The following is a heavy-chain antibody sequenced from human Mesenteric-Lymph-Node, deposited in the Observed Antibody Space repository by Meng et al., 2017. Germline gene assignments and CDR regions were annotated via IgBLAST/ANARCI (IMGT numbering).Heavy chain of an antibody. CDR2: INPNSGGT. CDR1: GYTFTGYY. J-gene: IGHJ4*02. Sequence: QVQLVQSGAEVKKPGASVKVSCKASGYTFTGYYMHWVRQAPGQGLEWMGRINPNSGGTNYAQKFQGRVTMTRDSSISTAYMELSRLRSDDTAVYYCAREEGPSSSWYVDYWGQGTLVTVSS. V-gene: IGHV1-2*06. D-gene: IGHD6-13*01. CDR3: AREEGPSSSWYVDY.